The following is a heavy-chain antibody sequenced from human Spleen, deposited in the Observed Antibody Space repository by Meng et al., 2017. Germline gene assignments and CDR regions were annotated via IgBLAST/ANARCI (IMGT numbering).Heavy chain of an antibody. CDR1: GFTFNKYA. CDR3: ARDREVGTAIDYYYYGMDV. Sequence: GGSLRLSCAASGFTFNKYAMSWVRQAPGKGLEWVSVIYSGGSTYYADSVKGRFTISRDNSKNTLYLQMNSLRAEDTAVYYCARDREVGTAIDYYYYGMDVWGQGTTVTVSS. V-gene: IGHV3-53*05. CDR2: IYSGGST. J-gene: IGHJ6*02. D-gene: IGHD2-21*02.